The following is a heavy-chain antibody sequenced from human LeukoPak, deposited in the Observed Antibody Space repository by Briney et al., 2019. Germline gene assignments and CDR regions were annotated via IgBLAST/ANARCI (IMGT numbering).Heavy chain of an antibody. V-gene: IGHV3-23*01. CDR3: AELGITMIGGV. J-gene: IGHJ6*04. CDR1: GFTFSTYG. D-gene: IGHD3-10*02. Sequence: PGGSLRLSCAASGFTFSTYGMTWVRQAPGKGLEWVSGIRGSCYDTYYADSVMGRFTISRDNSKNTLYLQMNSLRAEDTAVYYCAELGITMIGGVWGKGTAVTISS. CDR2: IRGSCYDT.